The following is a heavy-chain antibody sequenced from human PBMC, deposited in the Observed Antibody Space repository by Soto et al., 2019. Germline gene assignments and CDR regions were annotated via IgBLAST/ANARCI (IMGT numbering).Heavy chain of an antibody. Sequence: EVQLVESGGGLVQPGGSLRLSCAASGLTFSSYAMHWVRLAPGKGLEYVSAISSNGGSTYYANSVKGRFTISRDNSKNTLYLQMGSLRAEDMAVYYCARSPYYYDSSGYMQYYFDYWGQGTLVTVSS. J-gene: IGHJ4*02. CDR3: ARSPYYYDSSGYMQYYFDY. D-gene: IGHD3-22*01. CDR2: ISSNGGST. V-gene: IGHV3-64*01. CDR1: GLTFSSYA.